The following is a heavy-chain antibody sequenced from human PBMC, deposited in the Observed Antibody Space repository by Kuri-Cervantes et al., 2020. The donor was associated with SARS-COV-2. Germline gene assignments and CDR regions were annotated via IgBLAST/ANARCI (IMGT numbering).Heavy chain of an antibody. CDR1: GGSISSYY. J-gene: IGHJ4*02. D-gene: IGHD3-3*01. CDR3: ARWPSWSGSIDY. V-gene: IGHV4-59*01. CDR2: IYYGGST. Sequence: GSLRLSCTVSGGSISSYYWSWIRQPPGKGLEWIGYIYYGGSTNYNPSLKSRVTISVDTSKNQFSLKLSSVTAADTAVYYCARWPSWSGSIDYWGQGTLVTVSS.